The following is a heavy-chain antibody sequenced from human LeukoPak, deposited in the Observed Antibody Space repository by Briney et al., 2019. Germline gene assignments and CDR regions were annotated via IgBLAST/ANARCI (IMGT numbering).Heavy chain of an antibody. CDR3: ARSGYYDTSGSRDAFDI. CDR2: IYTRGST. Sequence: SETLSLTCTVSGDSIISGSYYWSWIRQPAGKGLEWIRRIYTRGSTNYNPSLKSRVTISVDTSKNQFSLKLSSVTAADTAVYYCARSGYYDTSGSRDAFDIWGQGTTVTVSS. CDR1: GDSIISGSYY. D-gene: IGHD3-22*01. V-gene: IGHV4-61*02. J-gene: IGHJ3*02.